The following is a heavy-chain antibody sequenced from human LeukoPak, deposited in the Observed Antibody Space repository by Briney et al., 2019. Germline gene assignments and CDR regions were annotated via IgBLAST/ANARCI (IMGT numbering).Heavy chain of an antibody. Sequence: PSETLSLTCAVCGGSFSGYYWSWIRQPPGKGLEWIGESNHSGSTNYNPSLKSRVTISVDTSKNQFSLKPSSVTVADTAEYYCGRGSLGYRSSTSCYFNSWFDPWVQGTLVTVSS. D-gene: IGHD2-2*01. CDR3: GRGSLGYRSSTSCYFNSWFDP. CDR1: GGSFSGYY. CDR2: SNHSGST. J-gene: IGHJ5*02. V-gene: IGHV4-34*01.